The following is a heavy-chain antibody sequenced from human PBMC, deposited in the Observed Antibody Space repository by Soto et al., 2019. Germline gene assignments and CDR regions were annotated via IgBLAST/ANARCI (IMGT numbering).Heavy chain of an antibody. V-gene: IGHV3-33*01. D-gene: IGHD3-10*01. CDR2: IWYDGSNK. CDR3: ARENQEYYGSGSYYNFDY. Sequence: GGSLRLSCAASGFTFSSYGMHWVRQAPGKGLEWVAVIWYDGSNKYYADSVKGRFTISRDNSKNTLYLQMNSLRAEDTAVYYCARENQEYYGSGSYYNFDYWGQGTLVTVSS. CDR1: GFTFSSYG. J-gene: IGHJ4*02.